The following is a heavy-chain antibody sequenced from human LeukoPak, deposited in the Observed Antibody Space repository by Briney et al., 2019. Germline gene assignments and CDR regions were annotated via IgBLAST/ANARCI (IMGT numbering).Heavy chain of an antibody. V-gene: IGHV4-34*01. D-gene: IGHD3-3*02. CDR2: INHSGST. CDR3: ARVPHFWSGYYRWNYFDY. J-gene: IGHJ4*02. Sequence: GSLRLSCAASGFTFSSYSMNWVRQAPGKGLEWIGEINHSGSTNYNPSLKSRVTISVDTSKNQFSLKLSSVTAADTAVYYYARVPHFWSGYYRWNYFDYWGQGTLVTVSS. CDR1: GFTFSSYS.